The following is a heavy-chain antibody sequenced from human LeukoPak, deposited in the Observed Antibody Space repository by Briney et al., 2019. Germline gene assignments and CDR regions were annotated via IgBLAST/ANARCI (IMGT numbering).Heavy chain of an antibody. J-gene: IGHJ4*02. CDR3: ARVYEYDYVWGSYVQ. Sequence: ASVKVSCKVSGYTPTELSMHWVRQAPGKGLEWMGGFDPEDGETIYAQKFQGRVTMTEDTSTDTAYMELSSLRSEDTAVYYCARVYEYDYVWGSYVQWGQRTLVTVSS. D-gene: IGHD3-16*01. CDR2: FDPEDGET. V-gene: IGHV1-24*01. CDR1: GYTPTELS.